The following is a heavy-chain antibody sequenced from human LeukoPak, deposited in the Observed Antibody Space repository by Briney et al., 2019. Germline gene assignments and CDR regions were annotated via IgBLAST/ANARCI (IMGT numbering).Heavy chain of an antibody. D-gene: IGHD1-26*01. V-gene: IGHV3-9*01. J-gene: IGHJ2*01. CDR3: AKDRTVGASYWYFDL. CDR1: GFTFDDYA. Sequence: GGSLRLSCAASGFTFDDYAMHWVRQVPGKGLEWVAGITWNSDSTGYADSVKGRFTISRDSSRNTLFLHMNTLRAEDTAIYYCAKDRTVGASYWYFDLWGRGTLVTVSS. CDR2: ITWNSDST.